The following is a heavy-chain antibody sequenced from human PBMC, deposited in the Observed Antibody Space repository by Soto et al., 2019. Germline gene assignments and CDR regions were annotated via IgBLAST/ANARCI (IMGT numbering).Heavy chain of an antibody. Sequence: QVQLVQSGAEVKKPGSSVKVSCKASGGTFSSYTISWVRQAPGQGLEWMGRIIPIPGIANYAQKFQGRVTITADKSTSTAYMELSSLRSEDTAVYYCARTYCSSTSCYSNWYFDLWGRGTLVTVSS. CDR1: GGTFSSYT. CDR2: IIPIPGIA. D-gene: IGHD2-2*01. V-gene: IGHV1-69*02. CDR3: ARTYCSSTSCYSNWYFDL. J-gene: IGHJ2*01.